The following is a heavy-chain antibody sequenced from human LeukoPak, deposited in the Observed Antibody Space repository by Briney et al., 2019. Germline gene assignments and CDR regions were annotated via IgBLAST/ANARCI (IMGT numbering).Heavy chain of an antibody. CDR2: INPSGGST. J-gene: IGHJ4*02. D-gene: IGHD1-26*01. CDR1: GYTFTSYY. CDR3: ASRYSGSYPEEVYFDY. Sequence: ASVKVSCKASGYTFTSYYMHWVRQAPGQGLEWMGIINPSGGSTSYAQKFQGKVTMTRDTSTSTVYMELSSLGSEDTAVYYCASRYSGSYPEEVYFDYWGQGTLVTVSS. V-gene: IGHV1-46*01.